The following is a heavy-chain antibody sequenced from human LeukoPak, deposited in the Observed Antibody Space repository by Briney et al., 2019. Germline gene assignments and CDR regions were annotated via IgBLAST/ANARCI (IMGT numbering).Heavy chain of an antibody. Sequence: PSETLSLTCTVSGGSISSYYWSWIRQPPGKGLEWIGYIYYSGSTNYNPSLKSRVTISVDTSKNQFSLKLSSVTAADTAVYYCARSRPADYYYYYMDVWGKGTTVTVSS. V-gene: IGHV4-59*01. CDR3: ARSRPADYYYYYMDV. J-gene: IGHJ6*03. CDR1: GGSISSYY. CDR2: IYYSGST.